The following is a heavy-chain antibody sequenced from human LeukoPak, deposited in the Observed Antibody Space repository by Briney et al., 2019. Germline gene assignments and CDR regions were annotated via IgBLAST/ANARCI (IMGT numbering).Heavy chain of an antibody. V-gene: IGHV3-23*01. CDR2: ISGSGDST. D-gene: IGHD4-17*01. J-gene: IGHJ4*02. Sequence: PVGSLRLSCAASRVSPRSDVMISVREALRKGLEGVSVISGSGDSTNYADSVKGRFIISRDNSKNTVYLQMNSLRAEDTAVYYCAKGGITTLTLLDYWGQGTPVTVSS. CDR3: AKGGITTLTLLDY. CDR1: RVSPRSDV.